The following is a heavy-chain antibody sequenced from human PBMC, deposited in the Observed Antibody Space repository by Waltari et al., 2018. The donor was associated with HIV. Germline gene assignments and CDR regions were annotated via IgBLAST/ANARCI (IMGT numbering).Heavy chain of an antibody. Sequence: EVQLLESGGDLVQPGGSLRLSCAASGFTFSSYLMSWVRQAPGKGLELVSTISDSGGSTYYADSVKGRFTISRDNYKNTLYLQMNSLRAEDTAVYYCAKGDPVVLYFDYWGHGALVTVSS. V-gene: IGHV3-23*01. J-gene: IGHJ4*01. CDR1: GFTFSSYL. CDR2: ISDSGGST. CDR3: AKGDPVVLYFDY. D-gene: IGHD3-10*02.